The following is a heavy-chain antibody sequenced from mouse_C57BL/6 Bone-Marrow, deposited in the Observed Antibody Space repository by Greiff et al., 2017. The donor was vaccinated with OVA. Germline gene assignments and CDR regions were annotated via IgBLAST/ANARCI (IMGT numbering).Heavy chain of an antibody. V-gene: IGHV5-4*01. J-gene: IGHJ2*01. CDR2: ISDGGSYT. CDR3: ARDLHYHYGRNCDY. CDR1: GFTFSSYA. D-gene: IGHD2-4*01. Sequence: EVMLVESGGGLVKPGGSLKLSCAASGFTFSSYAMSWVRQTPEKRLEWVATISDGGSYTYYPDNVKGRFTISRDNAKNNLYLQMSHLKSEDTAMYYCARDLHYHYGRNCDYWGQGTTLTVSS.